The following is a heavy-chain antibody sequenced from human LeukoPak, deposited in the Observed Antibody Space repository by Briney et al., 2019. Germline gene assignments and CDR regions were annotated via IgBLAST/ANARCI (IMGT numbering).Heavy chain of an antibody. Sequence: PSETLSLTCTVSGGSISSSSYYWGWIRQPPGKGLEWIGSIYYSGSTYYNPSLKSRVTISVDTSKNQFSLKLSSVTAADTAVYYCARLALQEVGATQTYYLDYWGQGTLVTVSS. J-gene: IGHJ4*02. D-gene: IGHD1-26*01. V-gene: IGHV4-39*07. CDR2: IYYSGST. CDR1: GGSISSSSYY. CDR3: ARLALQEVGATQTYYLDY.